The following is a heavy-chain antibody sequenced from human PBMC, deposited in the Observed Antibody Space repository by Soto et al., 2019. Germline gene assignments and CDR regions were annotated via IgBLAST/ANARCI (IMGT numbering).Heavy chain of an antibody. Sequence: PSETLSLPCTVSASSISTSGYYWAWMRQPPGKGPEWIGSSHYTGSTTYNPSLETRVAISVDTSKNQFSLKLSSVTAADTAVYYCARIQVWGHPGSLDYWGKGPLGTVSS. J-gene: IGHJ4*02. CDR2: SHYTGST. D-gene: IGHD5-18*01. V-gene: IGHV4-39*01. CDR1: ASSISTSGYY. CDR3: ARIQVWGHPGSLDY.